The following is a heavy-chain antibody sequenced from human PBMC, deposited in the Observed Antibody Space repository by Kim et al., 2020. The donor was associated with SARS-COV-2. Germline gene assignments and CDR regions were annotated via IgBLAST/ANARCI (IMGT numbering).Heavy chain of an antibody. Sequence: SETLSLTCSVYGGSFSPYDWSWVRQPPGKGLEWIGEINHAGRTNYNLSLKSRVTLSVDTPKNQVSLKVNSVTAADTAVYYCARGSRMTDWLDPWGQGTLVIVSS. CDR2: INHAGRT. CDR3: ARGSRMTDWLDP. V-gene: IGHV4-34*01. CDR1: GGSFSPYD. D-gene: IGHD2-8*01. J-gene: IGHJ5*02.